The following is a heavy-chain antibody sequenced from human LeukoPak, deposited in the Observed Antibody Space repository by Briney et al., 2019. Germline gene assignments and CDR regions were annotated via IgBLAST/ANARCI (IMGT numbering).Heavy chain of an antibody. CDR2: INPNSGGT. J-gene: IGHJ5*02. D-gene: IGHD2-15*01. V-gene: IGHV1-2*02. Sequence: GASVKVSCKASGYTFTGYYMHWVRQAPGQGLEWMGWINPNSGGTNYAQKFQGRVTMTRDTSISTAYMELSRLRSDDTAAYYCARSPLGYCSGGSCYGWFDPWGQGTLVTVSS. CDR1: GYTFTGYY. CDR3: ARSPLGYCSGGSCYGWFDP.